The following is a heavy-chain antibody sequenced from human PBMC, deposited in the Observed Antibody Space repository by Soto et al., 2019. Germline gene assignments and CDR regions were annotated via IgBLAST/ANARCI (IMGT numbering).Heavy chain of an antibody. D-gene: IGHD3-22*01. V-gene: IGHV3-23*01. J-gene: IGHJ4*02. CDR1: GFTFRSYA. CDR3: AKGIVYYYDSSGYLAY. Sequence: GGSLRLSCAAPGFTFRSYAMSWVRQAPGKGLEWVSAISGSGGSTYYADSVKGRFTISRDNSKNTLYLQMNSLRAEDTAVYYCAKGIVYYYDSSGYLAYCGQGTIVTVYS. CDR2: ISGSGGST.